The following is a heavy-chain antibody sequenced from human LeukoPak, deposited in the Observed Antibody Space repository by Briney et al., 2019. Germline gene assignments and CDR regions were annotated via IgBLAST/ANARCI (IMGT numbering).Heavy chain of an antibody. CDR3: AREGAARPLYYYYYGMDV. J-gene: IGHJ6*02. D-gene: IGHD6-6*01. Sequence: SETLSLTCAVYGGSFSGYYWSWIRQPPGKGLEWIGEINHSGSTSYNPSLKSRVTISVDTSKNQFSLKLSSVTAADTAVYYCAREGAARPLYYYYYGMDVWGQGTTVTVSS. V-gene: IGHV4-34*01. CDR1: GGSFSGYY. CDR2: INHSGST.